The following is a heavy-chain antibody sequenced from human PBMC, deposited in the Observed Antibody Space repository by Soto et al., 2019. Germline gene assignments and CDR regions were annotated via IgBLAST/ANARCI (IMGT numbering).Heavy chain of an antibody. J-gene: IGHJ3*02. CDR1: GGSISTYS. CDR3: AKDDSGAADI. Sequence: QVQLQEAGPGLVEPSETLSLTCTVSGGSISTYSWNWIRQPAGKGLEWIGRVDTTGATNYIASLKSRVTMSVQTSKNQFSLNLGFVTAADTAVYFCAKDDSGAADIWGQGTMVTVS. V-gene: IGHV4-4*07. D-gene: IGHD3-16*01. CDR2: VDTTGAT.